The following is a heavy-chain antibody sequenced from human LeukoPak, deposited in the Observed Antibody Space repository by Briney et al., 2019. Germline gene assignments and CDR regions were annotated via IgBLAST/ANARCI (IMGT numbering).Heavy chain of an antibody. CDR2: IRRGAYGGAA. D-gene: IGHD1-14*01. J-gene: IGHJ4*02. CDR3: SRTGLVDFDY. CDR1: GFAVDDFA. Sequence: GQSLRLSCTTSGFAVDDFAMSWVRQPAGKGLEWVGFIRRGAYGGAAEYAASVKGRFIISRDDSKVISCLQMNSLRTEDTAVYYCSRTGLVDFDYWGQGSRVIVSP. V-gene: IGHV3-49*04.